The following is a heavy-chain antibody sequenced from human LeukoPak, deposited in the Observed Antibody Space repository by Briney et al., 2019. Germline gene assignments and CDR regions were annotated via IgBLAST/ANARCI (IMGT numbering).Heavy chain of an antibody. CDR1: GYTFTSCW. CDR2: IYPGDSDT. V-gene: IGHV5-51*01. CDR3: ARLSVAGTAADY. D-gene: IGHD6-19*01. J-gene: IGHJ4*02. Sequence: GESLKISCKASGYTFTSCWIGWVRQMPGKGLEWMGMIYPGDSDTRYSPSLQGQVTVSADKSITTAYLQWSSLRASDTAIYYCARLSVAGTAADYWGQGSLVTVSS.